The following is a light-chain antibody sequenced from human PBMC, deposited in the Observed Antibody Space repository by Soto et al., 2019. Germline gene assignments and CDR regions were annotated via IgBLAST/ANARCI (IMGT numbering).Light chain of an antibody. J-gene: IGKJ1*01. Sequence: EMVLTQSPGTLSLSPGERATLSCRASQSVSSSYLAWYQQKPGQAPRLLIYGASSRATGIPDRFSGSGSGTDFTLTISRLEPEDFAVYYCQQYGSSPTWTVGQGTKVEIK. V-gene: IGKV3-20*01. CDR3: QQYGSSPTWT. CDR2: GAS. CDR1: QSVSSSY.